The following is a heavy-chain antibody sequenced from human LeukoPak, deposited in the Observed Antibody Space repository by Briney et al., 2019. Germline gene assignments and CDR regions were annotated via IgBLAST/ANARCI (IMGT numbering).Heavy chain of an antibody. V-gene: IGHV1-2*02. D-gene: IGHD3-22*01. CDR3: AREFVGSGYYSYYYGMDV. CDR1: GYTFTGYY. J-gene: IGHJ6*02. Sequence: ASVKVSCKASGYTFTGYYMHWVRQAPGQGLEWMGWINPNSGGTNYAQKFQGRVTMTRDTSISTAYMELSRLRSDDTAVYYCAREFVGSGYYSYYYGMDVWGQGTTVTVSS. CDR2: INPNSGGT.